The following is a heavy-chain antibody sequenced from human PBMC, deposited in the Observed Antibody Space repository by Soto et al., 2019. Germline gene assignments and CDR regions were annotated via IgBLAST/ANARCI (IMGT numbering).Heavy chain of an antibody. V-gene: IGHV3-53*01. CDR1: GFTFSSND. Sequence: EVQLVESGGGLIQPGGSLRLSCAASGFTFSSNDMNWVRQAPGKGLEWVSLIYSGGSTYYADSVKGRFTIFRDNSKNTMYLQMSSLRAEDTAVYYSATRPLLPGAPWCQGTMVTVSS. CDR3: ATRPLLPGAP. J-gene: IGHJ3*01. CDR2: IYSGGST. D-gene: IGHD3-22*01.